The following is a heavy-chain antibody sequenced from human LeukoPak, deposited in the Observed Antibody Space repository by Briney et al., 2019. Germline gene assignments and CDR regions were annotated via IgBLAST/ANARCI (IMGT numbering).Heavy chain of an antibody. J-gene: IGHJ4*02. Sequence: SVKVSCKASGDTFSSYAISWVRQAPGQGLEWMGGIIPIFGTANYAQKFQGRVTITADHSTSTAYMELSSLRSEDTAVHYCARGRTYGDYVLDYWGQGTLVIVSS. CDR3: ARGRTYGDYVLDY. CDR2: IIPIFGTA. D-gene: IGHD4-17*01. V-gene: IGHV1-69*13. CDR1: GDTFSSYA.